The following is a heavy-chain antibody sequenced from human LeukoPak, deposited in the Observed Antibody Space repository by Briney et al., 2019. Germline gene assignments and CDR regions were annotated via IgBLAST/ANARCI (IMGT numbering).Heavy chain of an antibody. D-gene: IGHD6-13*01. J-gene: IGHJ4*02. CDR2: IKQDGSEK. Sequence: GSLRLSCAASGFTFSSYWMSWVRQAPGKGLEWVANIKQDGSEKYYVDSVKGRFTISRDNAKNSLYLQMNSLRAEDTAVYYCARDYSSSWYVPDYFDYWGQGTLVTVSS. CDR1: GFTFSSYW. V-gene: IGHV3-7*01. CDR3: ARDYSSSWYVPDYFDY.